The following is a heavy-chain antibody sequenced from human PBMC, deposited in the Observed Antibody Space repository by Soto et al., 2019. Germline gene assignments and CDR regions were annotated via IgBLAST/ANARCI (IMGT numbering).Heavy chain of an antibody. CDR2: ISWNSGSM. J-gene: IGHJ3*02. CDR3: AKDKGYNWNDVAAFDI. Sequence: VQLVESGGGLVQPGKSLRISCVASGFTFHDFAMHWVRQAPGKGLEWVSGISWNSGSMGYADSVNGRVTISRDNAMNSLYLQMNSLRAEDTALYYCAKDKGYNWNDVAAFDIWGQGTMVTVSS. CDR1: GFTFHDFA. V-gene: IGHV3-9*01. D-gene: IGHD1-20*01.